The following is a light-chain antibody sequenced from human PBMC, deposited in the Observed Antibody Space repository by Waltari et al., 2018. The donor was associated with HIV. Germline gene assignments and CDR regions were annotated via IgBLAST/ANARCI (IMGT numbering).Light chain of an antibody. V-gene: IGKV4-1*01. CDR3: QQYYDTPYT. Sequence: DIVVTQSPDSLAVSLGEGATINCKSSQSILSTAGNRHYLAWYQQRPGQAPNLLIYWASTRESGVPDRFSGSGSGTDFTLTINSLQAEDVAVYYCQQYYDTPYTFGQGTKLDI. CDR1: QSILSTAGNRHY. J-gene: IGKJ2*01. CDR2: WAS.